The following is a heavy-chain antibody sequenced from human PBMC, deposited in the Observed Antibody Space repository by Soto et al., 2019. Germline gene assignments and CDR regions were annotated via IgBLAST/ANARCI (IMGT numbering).Heavy chain of an antibody. CDR2: IWYNGNYK. Sequence: GGSLRLSCAASGFTFSSYGMHWVRQAPGKGLEWVALIWYNGNYKYYGDSVKGRFTISRDNSKNILFLEMKSLRPEDTAVYYCARDQVTNSGSYWGAWGQGTLVTVSS. V-gene: IGHV3-33*08. CDR1: GFTFSSYG. D-gene: IGHD3-10*01. CDR3: ARDQVTNSGSYWGA. J-gene: IGHJ4*02.